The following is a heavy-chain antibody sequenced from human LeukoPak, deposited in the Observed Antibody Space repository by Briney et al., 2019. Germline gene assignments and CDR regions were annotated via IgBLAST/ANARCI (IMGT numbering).Heavy chain of an antibody. J-gene: IGHJ5*02. CDR3: ARIRRFPNWFDP. Sequence: GSLRPFRATSWITLHYNLMGLVRPASREGVEWVSVIYSGGSTYYADSVKGRFTISRDNSKNTLYLQMNSLRAEDTAVYYCARIRRFPNWFDPWGQGTLVTVSS. V-gene: IGHV3-66*01. CDR1: ITLHYNL. CDR2: IYSGGST. D-gene: IGHD2-21*01.